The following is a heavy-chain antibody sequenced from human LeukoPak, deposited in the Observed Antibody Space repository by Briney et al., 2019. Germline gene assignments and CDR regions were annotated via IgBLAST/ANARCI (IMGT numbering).Heavy chain of an antibody. J-gene: IGHJ4*02. CDR3: AKNYDSSGFYKFDD. V-gene: IGHV3-21*01. Sequence: GGSLRLSCAASGFTLSSYAMSWVRQAPGKGLEWVSSISRSSTYIYYADSVKGRFTISRDNAKNSLYLQMDSLRAENTAVYYCAKNYDSSGFYKFDDWGQGTLVTVSS. CDR2: ISRSSTYI. D-gene: IGHD3-22*01. CDR1: GFTLSSYA.